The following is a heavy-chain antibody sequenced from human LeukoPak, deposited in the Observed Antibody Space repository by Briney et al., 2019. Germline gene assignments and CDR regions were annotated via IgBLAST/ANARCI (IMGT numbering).Heavy chain of an antibody. CDR3: ARGRHIAAAVYYYYMDV. J-gene: IGHJ6*03. CDR1: GGTFSSYA. V-gene: IGHV1-69*05. CDR2: IIPIFGTA. D-gene: IGHD6-13*01. Sequence: SVKVSCKASGGTFSSYAISWVRQAPGQGLEWMGGIIPIFGTANYAQKFQGRVTITTDESTSTAYMELRSLRSDDTAVYYCARGRHIAAAVYYYYMDVWGKGTPVTVSS.